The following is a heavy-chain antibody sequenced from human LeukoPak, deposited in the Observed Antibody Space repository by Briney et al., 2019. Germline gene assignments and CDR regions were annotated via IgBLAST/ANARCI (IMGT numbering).Heavy chain of an antibody. CDR3: ARAPQNPKYCSSTSCYRPNYYYYGMDV. Sequence: ASVKVSCKASGYTFTSYGISWVRQAPGQGLEWMGWISAYNGNTNYAQKLQGRVTMTTDTSTSTAYVELRSLRSDDTAVYYCARAPQNPKYCSSTSCYRPNYYYYGMDVWGQGTTVTVSS. CDR1: GYTFTSYG. V-gene: IGHV1-18*01. J-gene: IGHJ6*02. CDR2: ISAYNGNT. D-gene: IGHD2-2*01.